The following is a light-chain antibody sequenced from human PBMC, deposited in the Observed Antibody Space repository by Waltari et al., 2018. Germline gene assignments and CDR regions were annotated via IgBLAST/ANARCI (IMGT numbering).Light chain of an antibody. CDR2: DVS. J-gene: IGLJ1*01. V-gene: IGLV2-14*03. CDR3: SSYTSSKTYL. Sequence: HSALTQPASVSGSPGQSITISCTGTARNVGGYTLVPWYQQHPGKVPKVIIYDVSIRPSGISSRFSASKSGNTASLTISGLQAEDEADYYCSSYTSSKTYLFGTGTKVSVL. CDR1: ARNVGGYTL.